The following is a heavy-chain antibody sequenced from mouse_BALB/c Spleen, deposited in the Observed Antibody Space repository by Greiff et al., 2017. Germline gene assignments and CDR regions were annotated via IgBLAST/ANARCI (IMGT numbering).Heavy chain of an antibody. CDR1: GYTFTNYW. CDR3: ASFITTVVATDY. J-gene: IGHJ2*01. CDR2: IYPGGGYT. D-gene: IGHD1-1*01. Sequence: VQLQQSGAELVRPGTSVKISCKASGYTFTNYWLGWVKQRPGHGLEWIGDIYPGGGYTNYNEKFKGKATLTADTSSSTAYMQLSSLTSEDSAVYFCASFITTVVATDYWGQGTTLTVSS. V-gene: IGHV1-63*02.